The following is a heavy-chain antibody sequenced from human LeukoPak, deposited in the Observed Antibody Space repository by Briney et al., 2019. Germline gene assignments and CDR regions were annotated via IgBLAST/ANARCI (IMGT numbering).Heavy chain of an antibody. Sequence: GRSLRLSCAASEFTFSSYGMHWVRQAPGKGLEWVAVISYDGSNKYYADSVKGRFTISRDNSKNTLYLQMNSLRAEDTAVYYCAKGRVAAAGTGFGFDYWGQGTLVTVSS. V-gene: IGHV3-30*18. CDR3: AKGRVAAAGTGFGFDY. CDR1: EFTFSSYG. CDR2: ISYDGSNK. J-gene: IGHJ4*02. D-gene: IGHD6-13*01.